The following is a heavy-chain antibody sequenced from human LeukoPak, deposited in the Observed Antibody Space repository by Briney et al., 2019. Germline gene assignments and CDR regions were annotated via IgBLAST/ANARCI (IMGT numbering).Heavy chain of an antibody. D-gene: IGHD3-22*01. CDR1: GGTFSSYA. V-gene: IGHV1-69*13. Sequence: SVKVSCKASGGTFSSYAISWVRQAPGQGLEWMGGIIPIFGTANYAQKFQGRVTITADESTSTAYMELSSLRSEDTAVYYCARWGEVVIRIPRGGNYYYGMDVWGQGTTVTVSS. J-gene: IGHJ6*02. CDR3: ARWGEVVIRIPRGGNYYYGMDV. CDR2: IIPIFGTA.